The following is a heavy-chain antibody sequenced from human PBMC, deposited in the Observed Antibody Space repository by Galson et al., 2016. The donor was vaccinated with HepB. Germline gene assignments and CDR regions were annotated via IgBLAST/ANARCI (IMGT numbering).Heavy chain of an antibody. Sequence: SLRLSCAASVFNFRTYVIRWVRQPPGKGLEWVAVIWYDAGKAYYLDSVKGRFSISSDNAEKTVYLQIDSLRVDDTAVYYCGGGRGVIDYWGQGTLVTVSS. V-gene: IGHV3-33*03. D-gene: IGHD3-16*02. J-gene: IGHJ4*02. CDR2: IWYDAGKA. CDR1: VFNFRTYV. CDR3: GGGRGVIDY.